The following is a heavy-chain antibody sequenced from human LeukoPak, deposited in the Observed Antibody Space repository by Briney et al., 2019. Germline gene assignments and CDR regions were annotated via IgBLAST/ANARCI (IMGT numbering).Heavy chain of an antibody. CDR3: ARGGSYYGY. D-gene: IGHD1-26*01. Sequence: PSETLSHTCTVSGDSISSYYWSWIRQPPGKGLEWIGYIYYSGSTNYNPSLKSRVTISVDTSKNQFSLKLSSVTAADTAVYYCARGGSYYGYWGQGTLVTVSS. CDR1: GDSISSYY. CDR2: IYYSGST. V-gene: IGHV4-59*01. J-gene: IGHJ4*02.